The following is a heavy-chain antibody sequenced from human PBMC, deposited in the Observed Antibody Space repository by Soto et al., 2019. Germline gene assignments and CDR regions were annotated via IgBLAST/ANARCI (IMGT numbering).Heavy chain of an antibody. V-gene: IGHV4-30-2*01. Sequence: PXETLSLTCAVSGGSISSGGYSWSWIRQPPGKGLEWIGYIYHSGSTYYNPSLKSRVTISVDRSKDQFSLKLSSVTAADTAVYYCARDAKGFGPAAFDYWGQGTLVTVSS. CDR2: IYHSGST. CDR3: ARDAKGFGPAAFDY. J-gene: IGHJ4*02. D-gene: IGHD2-2*01. CDR1: GGSISSGGYS.